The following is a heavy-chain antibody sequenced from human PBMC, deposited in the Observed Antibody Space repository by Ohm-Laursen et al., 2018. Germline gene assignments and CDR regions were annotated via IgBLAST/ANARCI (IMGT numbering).Heavy chain of an antibody. CDR2: INPSGGST. V-gene: IGHV1-46*01. CDR1: GYTFTGYY. D-gene: IGHD3-10*01. CDR3: AKYPITMVRGVPFNY. Sequence: ASVKVSCKASGYTFTGYYMHWVRQAPGQGLEWMGIINPSGGSTSYAQKFQGRVTMTRATSTSTVYMELSSLRSEDTAVYYCAKYPITMVRGVPFNYWGQGTLVTVSS. J-gene: IGHJ4*02.